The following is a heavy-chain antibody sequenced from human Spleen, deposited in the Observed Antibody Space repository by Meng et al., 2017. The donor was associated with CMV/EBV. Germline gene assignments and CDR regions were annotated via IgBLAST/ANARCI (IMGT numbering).Heavy chain of an antibody. CDR1: GFTFNNYW. D-gene: IGHD3-3*01. CDR3: AREGYDFWSGYYPGGWDYYGMDV. V-gene: IGHV3-74*01. CDR2: INSDGSST. Sequence: GESLKISCVVSGFTFNNYWMHWVRQAPGKGLVWVSRINSDGSSTSYADSVKGRFTISRDNAKNTLYLQMNSLRAEDTAVYYCAREGYDFWSGYYPGGWDYYGMDVWGQGTTVTVSS. J-gene: IGHJ6*02.